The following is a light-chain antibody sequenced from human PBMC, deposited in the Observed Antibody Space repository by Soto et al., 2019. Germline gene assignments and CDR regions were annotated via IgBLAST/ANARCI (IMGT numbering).Light chain of an antibody. V-gene: IGKV1-27*01. J-gene: IGKJ1*01. CDR2: AAS. CDR1: QGISNY. CDR3: QKYNSALGT. Sequence: DIQMTQSPSSLSASVGDRVTITCRASQGISNYLAWYQQKPGKVPKLLIYAASTLQSGVRSRFSGSGPGTDFTLTISSLQPEDVATYYCQKYNSALGTFGQGTKVDIK.